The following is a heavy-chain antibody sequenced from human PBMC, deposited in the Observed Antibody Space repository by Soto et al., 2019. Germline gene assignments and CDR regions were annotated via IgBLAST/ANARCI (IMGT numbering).Heavy chain of an antibody. Sequence: SETLSLTCTVSGGSISSGDYYWSWIRQPPGKGLEWIGYIYYSGSTYYNPSLKSRVTISVDTSKNQFSLKLSSVTAADTAVYYGERERTDGARLDPCGQGNLVTVSS. CDR1: GGSISSGDYY. J-gene: IGHJ5*02. CDR3: ERERTDGARLDP. V-gene: IGHV4-30-4*01. D-gene: IGHD1-1*01. CDR2: IYYSGST.